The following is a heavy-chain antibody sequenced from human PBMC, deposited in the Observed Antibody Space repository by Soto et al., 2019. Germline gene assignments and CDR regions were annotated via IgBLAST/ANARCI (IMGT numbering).Heavy chain of an antibody. CDR1: GYTFTSYD. CDR2: MNPNSGNT. D-gene: IGHD1-1*01. J-gene: IGHJ6*03. Sequence: ASVKVSCKASGYTFTSYDINCVRQATGQGLEWMGWMNPNSGNTGYAQKFQGRVTMTRNTSISTAYMELSSLRSEDTAVYYCARGPGTDYYYYYYKDVWGKGTTVTVSS. V-gene: IGHV1-8*01. CDR3: ARGPGTDYYYYYYKDV.